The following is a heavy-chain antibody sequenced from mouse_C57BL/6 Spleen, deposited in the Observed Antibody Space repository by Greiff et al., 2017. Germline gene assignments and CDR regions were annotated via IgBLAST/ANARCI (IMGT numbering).Heavy chain of an antibody. CDR2: IDPETGDT. Sequence: QVQLQQSGAELVRPGASVTLSCKASGYTFTDYEMHWVQQTPVHGLEWIGAIDPETGDTAYNQKFKSKAILTADKSSSTAYMELRSLTSEDSAVYYCTRRPSRHWYFDVWGTGTTVTVSS. D-gene: IGHD2-10*02. CDR3: TRRPSRHWYFDV. CDR1: GYTFTDYE. J-gene: IGHJ1*03. V-gene: IGHV1-15*01.